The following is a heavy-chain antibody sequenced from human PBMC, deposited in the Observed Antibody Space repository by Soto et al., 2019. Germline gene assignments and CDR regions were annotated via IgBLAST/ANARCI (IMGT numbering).Heavy chain of an antibody. CDR3: AAVYDFWSGYSTDY. V-gene: IGHV1-58*01. Sequence: SVKVSCKASGFTFTSSAVQWVRQARGQRLEWIGWIVVGSGNTNYAQKFQERVTITRDMSTSTAYMELSSLRSEDTAVYYCAAVYDFWSGYSTDYWGQGTLVTVSS. D-gene: IGHD3-3*01. J-gene: IGHJ4*02. CDR1: GFTFTSSA. CDR2: IVVGSGNT.